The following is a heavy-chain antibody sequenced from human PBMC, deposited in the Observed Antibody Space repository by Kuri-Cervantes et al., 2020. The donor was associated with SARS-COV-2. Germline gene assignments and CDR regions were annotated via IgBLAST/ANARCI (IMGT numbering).Heavy chain of an antibody. CDR1: GFTFSNYA. V-gene: IGHV3-23*01. J-gene: IGHJ4*02. D-gene: IGHD3-9*01. CDR3: ARDGYFDWLFQGDYFDY. CDR2: ISGPGSST. Sequence: GESLKISCAASGFTFSNYAMSWVRQAPGKGLEWVSAISGPGSSTHYADSVKGRFTISRDNSKNTLYLQMNSLRAEDTAVYYCARDGYFDWLFQGDYFDYWGQGTLVTVSS.